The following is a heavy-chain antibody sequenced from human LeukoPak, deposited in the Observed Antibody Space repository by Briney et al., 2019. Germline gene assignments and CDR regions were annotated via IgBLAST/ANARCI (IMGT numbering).Heavy chain of an antibody. CDR1: GYTFTSYC. J-gene: IGHJ4*02. CDR3: ARAPSIYYYDSSGWFDY. D-gene: IGHD3-22*01. Sequence: ASVKVSRKASGYTFTSYCMHWVLQAPGQGLEWMGIINPSGGSTSYAQKFQGRVTMTRDTSTSTVYMELSSLRSEDTAVYYCARAPSIYYYDSSGWFDYWGQGTLVTVSS. CDR2: INPSGGST. V-gene: IGHV1-46*01.